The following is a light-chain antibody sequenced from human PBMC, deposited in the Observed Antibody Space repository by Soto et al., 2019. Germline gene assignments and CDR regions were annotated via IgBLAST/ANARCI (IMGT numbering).Light chain of an antibody. CDR2: GAS. J-gene: IGKJ1*01. CDR1: QSVSSN. CDR3: QQYNNWPT. Sequence: EIVMTQSPATLSVSPGERATLSCRASQSVSSNLAWYQQKPGQAPRLLIYGASTRATGIPARFSGSGSGTEFTLTISSLQCEDFAVCYCQQYNNWPTFGQGTKVEIK. V-gene: IGKV3-15*01.